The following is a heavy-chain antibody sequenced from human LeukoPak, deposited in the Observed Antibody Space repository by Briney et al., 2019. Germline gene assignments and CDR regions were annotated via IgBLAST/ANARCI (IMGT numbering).Heavy chain of an antibody. CDR3: ARGLRDRYGMDV. CDR1: GFTFDTYW. CDR2: IHHDGNKI. J-gene: IGHJ6*02. V-gene: IGHV3-74*01. Sequence: PGGSLRLSCVVHGFTFDTYWMQWVRQAPGKGLGWVSCIHHDGNKINYADFVQGRFTDSRDNTKNTLYLQMHSLRVEDTAMYYCARGLRDRYGMDVWGQGTTVTVS.